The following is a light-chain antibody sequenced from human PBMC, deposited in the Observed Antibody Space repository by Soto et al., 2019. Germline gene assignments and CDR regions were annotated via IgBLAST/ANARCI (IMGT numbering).Light chain of an antibody. Sequence: EIVMTQSPATLSVSPGERATLSCRASQSVSSNLAWYQQKPGQAPRLLIYGASTRATGIPARFSGSGSGTEFTLTIGSLQSEDFAVYYCQQYNNWPPNFGGGTKVEIK. CDR1: QSVSSN. CDR3: QQYNNWPPN. J-gene: IGKJ4*01. V-gene: IGKV3-15*01. CDR2: GAS.